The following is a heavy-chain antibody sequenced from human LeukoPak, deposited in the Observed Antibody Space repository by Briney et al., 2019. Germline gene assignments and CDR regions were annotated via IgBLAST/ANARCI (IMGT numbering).Heavy chain of an antibody. V-gene: IGHV1-46*01. J-gene: IGHJ4*02. Sequence: ASVKVSCKASGYTFTSYYMHWVRQAPGQGLEWMGIINPSGGSTGYAQKFQGRVTMTRDTSTSTVYMELSSLRSEDTAVYYCARLRYCGVSPRCAIRVDFDYWGQGTLVTVSS. CDR1: GYTFTSYY. CDR2: INPSGGST. D-gene: IGHD2-21*01. CDR3: ARLRYCGVSPRCAIRVDFDY.